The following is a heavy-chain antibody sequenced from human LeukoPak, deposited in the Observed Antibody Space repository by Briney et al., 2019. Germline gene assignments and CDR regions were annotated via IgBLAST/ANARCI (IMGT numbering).Heavy chain of an antibody. Sequence: ASVKVSCKASGYTFTGYFMHWVRQAPGPGLEWMGRINPNSGGTTYAQDSQGRVTMTRDTSINTAYMELSRLTSDDTAVYYCARDLSSTPNWELDYWGQGTLVTVPS. CDR1: GYTFTGYF. D-gene: IGHD1-26*01. J-gene: IGHJ4*02. CDR3: ARDLSSTPNWELDY. CDR2: INPNSGGT. V-gene: IGHV1-2*06.